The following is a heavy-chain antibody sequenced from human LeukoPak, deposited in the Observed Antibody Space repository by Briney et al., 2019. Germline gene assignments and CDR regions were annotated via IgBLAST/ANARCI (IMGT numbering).Heavy chain of an antibody. CDR3: ARQGEYQLPTGWFDP. V-gene: IGHV3-23*01. CDR1: GFTFSSYS. J-gene: IGHJ5*02. CDR2: IIDDGSST. Sequence: GGSLRLSCAASGFTFSSYSMNWVRQAPGKGLEWVSAIIDDGSSTYYADSVKGRFSISRDNSKNTVYLQMNSLRAEDTAVYYCARQGEYQLPTGWFDPWGQGTLVTVSS. D-gene: IGHD2-2*01.